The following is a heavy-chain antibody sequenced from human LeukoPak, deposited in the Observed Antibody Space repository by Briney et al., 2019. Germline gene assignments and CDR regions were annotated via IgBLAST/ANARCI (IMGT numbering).Heavy chain of an antibody. J-gene: IGHJ5*02. CDR2: IYYTGSMYYNPSSGTT. CDR1: GGSISGSAYY. CDR3: VRPYCGGDCYSKNNWFDP. Sequence: PSVTLSLTCTVSGGSISGSAYYWGWIRQPPGKGLEWIGSIYYTGSMYYNPSSGTTYYNPSLKGRVTISVDTSKNQFSLKVTSVTAADTAVYCCVRPYCGGDCYSKNNWFDPWGQGTLVIVSS. D-gene: IGHD2-21*02. V-gene: IGHV4-39*07.